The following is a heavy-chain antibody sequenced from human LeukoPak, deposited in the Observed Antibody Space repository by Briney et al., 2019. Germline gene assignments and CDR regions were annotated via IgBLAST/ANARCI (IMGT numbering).Heavy chain of an antibody. J-gene: IGHJ4*02. CDR2: IYTGGST. CDR3: ARDRGGTFGI. D-gene: IGHD2-15*01. V-gene: IGHV3-53*01. Sequence: PGGSLRLSCAASGFTVSSNYMSWVRQAPGKGLEWVSVIYTGGSTYYADSAKGRFTFSRDNSKNTLFLQMSSLRGEDTAVYFCARDRGGTFGIWGQGTLVTVSS. CDR1: GFTVSSNY.